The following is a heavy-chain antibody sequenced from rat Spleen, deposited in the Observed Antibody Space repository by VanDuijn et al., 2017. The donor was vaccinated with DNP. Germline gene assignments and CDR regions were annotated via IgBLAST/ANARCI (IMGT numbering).Heavy chain of an antibody. CDR1: GFTFSSYW. CDR3: TKVRTTGIPGFAY. D-gene: IGHD1-9*01. V-gene: IGHV5-58*01. J-gene: IGHJ3*01. Sequence: EVQLVETGGGLVQPGRSLKLSCVASGFTFSSYWMYWIRQAPGKGLEWVASINPDGGSTYYPDSVKGRFNISRDNAVNTVYLQMNSLRSEDTATYYCTKVRTTGIPGFAYWGQGTLVTVSS. CDR2: INPDGGST.